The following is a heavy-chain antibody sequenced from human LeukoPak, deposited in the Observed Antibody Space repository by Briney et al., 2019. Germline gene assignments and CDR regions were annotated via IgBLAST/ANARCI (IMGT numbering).Heavy chain of an antibody. CDR3: ARDTYLAYCYGRFYY. V-gene: IGHV1-18*01. D-gene: IGHD5-18*01. CDR2: ISAYNGNT. J-gene: IGHJ4*02. Sequence: ASVKVSCKASGYTFTSYGISWVRQAPGQGLEWMGWISAYNGNTNYAQKLQGRVTMTTDTSTSTASMELRSLRSDDTAVYYCARDTYLAYCYGRFYYWGQETLVTVSS. CDR1: GYTFTSYG.